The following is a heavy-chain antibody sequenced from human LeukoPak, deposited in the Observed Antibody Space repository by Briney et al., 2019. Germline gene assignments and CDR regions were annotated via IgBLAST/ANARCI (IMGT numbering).Heavy chain of an antibody. J-gene: IGHJ5*02. Sequence: GGSLRLSCGASGFTFSSYAMSWVRQAPGKGLEWVSAISGSGGSTYYADSVKGRFTISRDNSKNTLYLQMKSLRAEDTAVYFCARSRDGYNFDDWGQGTLVTVSS. V-gene: IGHV3-23*01. D-gene: IGHD5-24*01. CDR3: ARSRDGYNFDD. CDR2: ISGSGGST. CDR1: GFTFSSYA.